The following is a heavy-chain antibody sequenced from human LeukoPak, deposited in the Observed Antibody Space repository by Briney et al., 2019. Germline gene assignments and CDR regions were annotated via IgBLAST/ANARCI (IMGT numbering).Heavy chain of an antibody. CDR3: ARGSLGATVKGGTFDY. D-gene: IGHD5-12*01. J-gene: IGHJ4*02. CDR2: IIPIFGTA. CDR1: GGTFSSYA. Sequence: SVKVSCTASGGTFSSYAISWVRQAPGQGLEWMGGIIPIFGTANYAQKFQGRVTITADESTSTAYMELSSLRSEDTAVYYCARGSLGATVKGGTFDYWGQGTLVTVSS. V-gene: IGHV1-69*01.